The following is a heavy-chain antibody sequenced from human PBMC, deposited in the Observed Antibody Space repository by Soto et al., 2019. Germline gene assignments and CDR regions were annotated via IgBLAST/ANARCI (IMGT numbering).Heavy chain of an antibody. D-gene: IGHD3-16*02. CDR3: ARHKPIEASDY. J-gene: IGHJ4*02. Sequence: GESLKISCKGSGYSFPNYWISWVRQLPGKGLELMGRIDPSDSYTDYSPSFQGHVTISADKSISTAYLQWSSLKASDTALYFCARHKPIEASDYWGRGXLVTVSS. CDR2: IDPSDSYT. CDR1: GYSFPNYW. V-gene: IGHV5-10-1*01.